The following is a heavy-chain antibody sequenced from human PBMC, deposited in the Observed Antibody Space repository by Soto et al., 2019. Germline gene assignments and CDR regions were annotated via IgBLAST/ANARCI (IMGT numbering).Heavy chain of an antibody. V-gene: IGHV4-31*03. CDR3: AGSMVRGVIGVDY. D-gene: IGHD3-10*01. CDR2: IYYSGST. J-gene: IGHJ4*02. CDR1: GGSISSGGYY. Sequence: QVQLQESGPGLVKPSQTLSLTCTVSGGSISSGGYYWSWIRQHPGKGLEWIGYIYYSGSTYYNPSLKRRVTISVDTSKNQFSLKLSSVTAADTAVYYCAGSMVRGVIGVDYWGQGTLVTVSS.